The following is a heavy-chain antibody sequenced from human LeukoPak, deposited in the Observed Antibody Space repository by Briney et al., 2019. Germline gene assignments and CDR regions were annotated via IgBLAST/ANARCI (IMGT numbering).Heavy chain of an antibody. J-gene: IGHJ4*02. CDR2: IIPIFGTA. Sequence: SVKVSCKASGGTFSSYAISWVRQAPGQGLEWMGRIIPIFGTANYAQKFQGRVTITADESTSTAYMELRSLRSDDTAVYYCARVGAFYGSGSYLGYWGQGTLVTVSS. CDR1: GGTFSSYA. D-gene: IGHD3-10*01. V-gene: IGHV1-69*13. CDR3: ARVGAFYGSGSYLGY.